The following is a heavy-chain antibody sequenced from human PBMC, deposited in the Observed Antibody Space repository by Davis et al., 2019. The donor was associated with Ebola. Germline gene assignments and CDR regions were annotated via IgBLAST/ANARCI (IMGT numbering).Heavy chain of an antibody. Sequence: ASVKVSCKASGYSFSNYGITWVRQAPGQGLEWMGWISGYNRNTKSAQKFQGRVTMSADTSTDTAYMELRSLTSDDTAVYYCVRGNSMLRGDIDHDFWGQGTLVSVSS. V-gene: IGHV1-18*04. CDR1: GYSFSNYG. D-gene: IGHD3-10*01. CDR2: ISGYNRNT. CDR3: VRGNSMLRGDIDHDF. J-gene: IGHJ4*02.